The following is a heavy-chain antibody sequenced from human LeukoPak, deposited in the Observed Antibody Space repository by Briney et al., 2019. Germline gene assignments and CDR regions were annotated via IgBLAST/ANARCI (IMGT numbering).Heavy chain of an antibody. CDR3: ARGLRPFWSGYKVFDY. D-gene: IGHD3-3*01. CDR2: IIPIFGTA. V-gene: IGHV1-69*05. Sequence: SVKVSCKASGGTFSSYAISWVRQAPGQGLEWMGGIIPIFGTANYAQKFQGRVTITRNTSISTAYMELSSLRSEDTAVYYCARGLRPFWSGYKVFDYWGQGTLVTVSS. CDR1: GGTFSSYA. J-gene: IGHJ4*02.